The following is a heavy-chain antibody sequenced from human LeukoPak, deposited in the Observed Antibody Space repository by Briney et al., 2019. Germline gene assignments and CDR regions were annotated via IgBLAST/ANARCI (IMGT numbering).Heavy chain of an antibody. D-gene: IGHD5-24*01. CDR1: GFTFSTYE. V-gene: IGHV3-48*03. Sequence: GGSLRLSCAASGFTFSTYEIKWVRQAPGKGLEWVSYISTTGKTTYYGDSVQGRFIISRDNAKNSVYLQMNSLRAEDTAVYYCAGQARDGYYDGRLDFRGHGTLVTVSS. J-gene: IGHJ4*01. CDR3: AGQARDGYYDGRLDF. CDR2: ISTTGKTT.